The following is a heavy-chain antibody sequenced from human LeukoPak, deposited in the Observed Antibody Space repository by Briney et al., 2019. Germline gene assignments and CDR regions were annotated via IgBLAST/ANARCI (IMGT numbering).Heavy chain of an antibody. D-gene: IGHD3-3*01. J-gene: IGHJ4*02. Sequence: SQTLSLTCTVSGGPISSGSYYWSWIRQPAGKGLEWIGRIYTSGSTNYNPSLKSRVTISVDTSKNQFSLKLSSVTAADTAVYYCARGRQNYDFWSGYLSFDYWGQGTLVTVSS. CDR2: IYTSGST. CDR1: GGPISSGSYY. V-gene: IGHV4-61*02. CDR3: ARGRQNYDFWSGYLSFDY.